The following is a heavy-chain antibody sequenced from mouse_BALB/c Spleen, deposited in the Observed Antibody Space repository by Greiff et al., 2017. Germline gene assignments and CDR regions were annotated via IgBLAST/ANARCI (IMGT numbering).Heavy chain of an antibody. V-gene: IGHV3-1*02. CDR1: GYSITSGYS. J-gene: IGHJ4*01. D-gene: IGHD2-1*01. Sequence: EVKLEESGPDLVKPSQSLSLTCTVTGYSITSGYSWHWIRQFPGNKLEWMGYIHYSGSTNYNPSLKSRISITRDTSKNQFFLQLNSVTTEDTATYYCARSDPLLYGNYVGDYWGQGTSVTVSS. CDR2: IHYSGST. CDR3: ARSDPLLYGNYVGDY.